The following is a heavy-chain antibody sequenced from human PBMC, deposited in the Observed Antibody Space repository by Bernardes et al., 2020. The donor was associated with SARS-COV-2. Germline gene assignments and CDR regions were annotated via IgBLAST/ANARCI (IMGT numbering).Heavy chain of an antibody. CDR3: VRGSGNYYFDV. CDR1: GFTFSNYW. Sequence: GGSLRLSCAASGFTFSNYWLHWVRQTPEKGLVWVSRLNGDGSSTNYADSVKGRFSISRDNAKTTVYLQMNSLRVEDTALYYCVRGSGNYYFDVWGQGILVTVSS. V-gene: IGHV3-74*01. D-gene: IGHD1-26*01. CDR2: LNGDGSST. J-gene: IGHJ4*02.